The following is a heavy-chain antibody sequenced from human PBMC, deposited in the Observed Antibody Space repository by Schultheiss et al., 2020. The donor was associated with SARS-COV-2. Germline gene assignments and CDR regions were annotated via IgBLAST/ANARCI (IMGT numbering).Heavy chain of an antibody. J-gene: IGHJ5*02. CDR3: ARRGYYDSSGYYYDSGVDP. CDR1: GYSFTSYW. V-gene: IGHV5-51*01. CDR2: IYPGDSDT. Sequence: GESLKISCRGSGYSFTSYWIGWVRQMPGKGLEWMGIIYPGDSDTRYSPSFQGQVTISADKSISTAYLQWSSLKASGTAMYYCARRGYYDSSGYYYDSGVDPWGQGTLVTVSS. D-gene: IGHD3-22*01.